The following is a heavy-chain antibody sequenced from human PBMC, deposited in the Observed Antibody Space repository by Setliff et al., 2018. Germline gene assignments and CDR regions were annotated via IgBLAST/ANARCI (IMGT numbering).Heavy chain of an antibody. Sequence: SETLSLTCNVSGVSISIYYWSWIRQPPGKGLECIGYIQKSGSANYNPSLKSRVLISVDTSKNQLSLRVTSVTAADTAVYYCARGSTGAYDPWGQGTLVTVSS. CDR2: IQKSGSA. J-gene: IGHJ5*02. CDR3: ARGSTGAYDP. D-gene: IGHD7-27*01. CDR1: GVSISIYY. V-gene: IGHV4-59*01.